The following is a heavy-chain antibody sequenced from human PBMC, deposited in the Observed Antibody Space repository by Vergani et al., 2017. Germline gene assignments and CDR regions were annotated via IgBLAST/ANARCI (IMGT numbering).Heavy chain of an antibody. CDR1: GGSFSGYY. V-gene: IGHV4-34*01. Sequence: QVQLQQWGAGLLKPSETLSLTCAVYGGSFSGYYWSWIRQPPGKGLEWIGEINHSGSTNYNPSLKSRVTISVDPSKNQFSLKLSSVTAADTAVYYCARGLKIRRGEGYSGYDRGQTRRRDYYYGMDVWGQGTTVTVSS. CDR2: INHSGST. CDR3: ARGLKIRRGEGYSGYDRGQTRRRDYYYGMDV. D-gene: IGHD5-12*01. J-gene: IGHJ6*02.